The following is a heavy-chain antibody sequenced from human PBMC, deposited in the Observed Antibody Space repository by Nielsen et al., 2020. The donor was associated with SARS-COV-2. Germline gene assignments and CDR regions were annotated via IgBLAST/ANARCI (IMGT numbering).Heavy chain of an antibody. CDR3: ARGDLVVVPSPILGLGPFFYYFYLDV. CDR2: VSHSGSI. V-gene: IGHV4-4*02. J-gene: IGHJ6*03. D-gene: IGHD2-2*01. Sequence: SETLSLTCAVSGGSVSSNDWWTWVRQSPGKGIEWLGEVSHSGSINYNPSLKSRVTLSMDKSKRQFSLRLTSVSAADTAVYFCARGDLVVVPSPILGLGPFFYYFYLDVWGKGTTVIVSS. CDR1: GGSVSSNDW.